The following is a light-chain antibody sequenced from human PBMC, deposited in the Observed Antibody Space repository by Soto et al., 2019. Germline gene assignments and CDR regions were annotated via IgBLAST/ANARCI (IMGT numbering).Light chain of an antibody. CDR3: SSYTSGSTPYV. CDR1: SSDVGAYDY. CDR2: DVT. V-gene: IGLV2-14*03. J-gene: IGLJ1*01. Sequence: QSALTQPASVSGYPGQSITISCTGTSSDVGAYDYVSWYQQYPGKAPKLMIYDVTDRPSGVSDRFFGSKSGNTASLTISGLQAEDEADYYCSSYTSGSTPYVFGTGTKLTVL.